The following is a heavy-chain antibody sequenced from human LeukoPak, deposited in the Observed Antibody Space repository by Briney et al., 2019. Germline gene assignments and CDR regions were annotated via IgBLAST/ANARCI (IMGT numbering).Heavy chain of an antibody. J-gene: IGHJ5*02. CDR2: IYYSGST. D-gene: IGHD5-12*01. Sequence: SETLSLTCTVSGGSISSSSYYWGWIRQPPGKGLEWIGSIYYSGSTYYNPSLKSRVTISVDTSKNQFSLKLSSVTAADTAVYYCARAAYSGYGVPFDPWGQGTLVTVSS. V-gene: IGHV4-39*07. CDR1: GGSISSSSYY. CDR3: ARAAYSGYGVPFDP.